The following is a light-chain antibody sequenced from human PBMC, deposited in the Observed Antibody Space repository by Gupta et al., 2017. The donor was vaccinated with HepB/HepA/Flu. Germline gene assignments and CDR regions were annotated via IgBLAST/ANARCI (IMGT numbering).Light chain of an antibody. J-gene: IGLJ3*02. Sequence: QAVVTQEPSLTVSPGGTVTLTCGSSTGAVTSGHYPYWFQQKPGQAPRTLIYDTTNKHSWTPARFSGSLLGGKAALTLSGAQPEDECDYFCLLYYTGVGVFGGGTKLTVL. CDR2: DTT. CDR1: TGAVTSGHY. CDR3: LLYYTGVGV. V-gene: IGLV7-46*01.